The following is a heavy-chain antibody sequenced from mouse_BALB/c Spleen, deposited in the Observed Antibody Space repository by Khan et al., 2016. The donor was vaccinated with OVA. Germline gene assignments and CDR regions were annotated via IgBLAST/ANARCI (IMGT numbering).Heavy chain of an antibody. J-gene: IGHJ2*01. CDR2: ISDGGSYT. CDR3: ARGENSSFDY. CDR1: GFTFSDYY. Sequence: EVELVESGGGLVKPGGSLKLSCAASGFTFSDYYMYWVRQTPEKRLEWVATISDGGSYTYYPDSVKGRFTISRDNAKNTLYLQISSLKSEDTAMYDCARGENSSFDYWGQGTTLTVSS. V-gene: IGHV5-4*02.